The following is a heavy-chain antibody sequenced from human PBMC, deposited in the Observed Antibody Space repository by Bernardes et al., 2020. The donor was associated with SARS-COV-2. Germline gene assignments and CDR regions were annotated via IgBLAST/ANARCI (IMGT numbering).Heavy chain of an antibody. CDR3: ATSTIFGVAPNWFDP. J-gene: IGHJ5*02. D-gene: IGHD3-3*01. CDR2: FDPEDGET. CDR1: GYTLTELS. Sequence: ASVKVSCKVSGYTLTELSMHWVRQAPGKGLEWMGGFDPEDGETIYAQKFQGRVTMTEDTSIDTAYMELSSLRSEDTAVYYCATSTIFGVAPNWFDPWGQGTLVTVSS. V-gene: IGHV1-24*01.